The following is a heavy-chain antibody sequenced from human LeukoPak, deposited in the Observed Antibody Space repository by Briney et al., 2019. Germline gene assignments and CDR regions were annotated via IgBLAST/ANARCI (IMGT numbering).Heavy chain of an antibody. CDR1: GFTFTSSA. CDR3: AALCVGLLTGYYPYYYYGMDV. V-gene: IGHV1-58*01. J-gene: IGHJ6*02. CDR2: IVVGSGNT. Sequence: SVKVSCRASGFTFTSSAVQWVRQARGQRLEWIGWIVVGSGNTNYAQKFQERVTITRDMSTSTAYMELSSLRSEDTAVYYCAALCVGLLTGYYPYYYYGMDVWGQGTTVTVSS. D-gene: IGHD3-9*01.